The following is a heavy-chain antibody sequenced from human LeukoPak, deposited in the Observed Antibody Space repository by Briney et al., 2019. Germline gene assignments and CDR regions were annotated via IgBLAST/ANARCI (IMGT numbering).Heavy chain of an antibody. CDR1: GGSISSGGYY. Sequence: NTSETLSLTCTVSGGSISSGGYYWSWIRQHPGKGLEWIGYIYYSGSTYYNPSLKSRVTISVDTSKNQFSLKLSSVTAADTAVYYCARDSGNAAPIDYWGQGTLVTVSS. CDR3: ARDSGNAAPIDY. J-gene: IGHJ4*02. CDR2: IYYSGST. D-gene: IGHD1-1*01. V-gene: IGHV4-31*03.